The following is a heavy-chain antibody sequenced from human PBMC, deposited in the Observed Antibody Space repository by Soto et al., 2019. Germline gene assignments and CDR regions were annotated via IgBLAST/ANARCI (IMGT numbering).Heavy chain of an antibody. CDR1: GFTFSSYG. D-gene: IGHD6-13*01. CDR2: IWYDGSNK. Sequence: GGSLRLSCAASGFTFSSYGMHWVRQAPGKGLEWVAVIWYDGSNKYYADSVKGRFTISRDNSKNTLYLQMNSLRAEDMAVYYCAREGIAAAPIEYWGQGTLVTVSS. V-gene: IGHV3-33*01. J-gene: IGHJ4*02. CDR3: AREGIAAAPIEY.